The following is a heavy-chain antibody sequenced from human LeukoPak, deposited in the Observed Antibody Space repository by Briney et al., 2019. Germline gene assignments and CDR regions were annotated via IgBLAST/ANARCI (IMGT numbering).Heavy chain of an antibody. CDR2: IFYSGGT. Sequence: SETLSPTCTVSGGSMSHYYWSWIRQPPGKGLEWLGYIFYSGGTHYNPSLKSRVTISVDTSKNQFSLKLSSVTAADTAVYYCARDKQPGDYWGQGTLVTVSS. V-gene: IGHV4-59*01. D-gene: IGHD5-18*01. CDR3: ARDKQPGDY. J-gene: IGHJ4*02. CDR1: GGSMSHYY.